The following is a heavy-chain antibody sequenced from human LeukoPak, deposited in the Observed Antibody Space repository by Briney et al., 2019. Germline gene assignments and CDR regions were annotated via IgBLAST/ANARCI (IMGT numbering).Heavy chain of an antibody. V-gene: IGHV3-7*03. Sequence: LPGGSLRLSCAASGFTFSHYWMTWVRQAPGKGLEWVANINQDGGEEFYVDSLKGRFTISRDNAKNSLYLQINSLRADDTAIYYCARDSGRFYIDYWGQGTLVTVSS. CDR2: INQDGGEE. CDR3: ARDSGRFYIDY. CDR1: GFTFSHYW. D-gene: IGHD1-26*01. J-gene: IGHJ4*02.